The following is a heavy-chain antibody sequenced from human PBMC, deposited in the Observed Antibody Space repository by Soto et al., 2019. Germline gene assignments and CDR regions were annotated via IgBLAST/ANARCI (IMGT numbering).Heavy chain of an antibody. CDR1: GFTFSGYG. D-gene: IGHD2-2*02. Sequence: QVQLVESGGGVVQPGRSLRLSCSASGFTFSGYGMHWVRQAPGKGLDWVGRISYDGSDKYYADSVKGRFTISRDNPTSTLYLQMDSLRAEDTAVYYCAKNSRYPAYALEIWGQGTMVTVSS. V-gene: IGHV3-30*18. CDR2: ISYDGSDK. J-gene: IGHJ3*02. CDR3: AKNSRYPAYALEI.